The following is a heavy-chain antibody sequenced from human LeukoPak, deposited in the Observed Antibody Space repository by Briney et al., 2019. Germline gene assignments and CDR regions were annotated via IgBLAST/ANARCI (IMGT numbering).Heavy chain of an antibody. CDR1: GYSFTSYW. Sequence: PGESLKISCKGSGYSFTSYWIGWVRQMPGKGLEWMGIIYPGDSDTRYSPSFQGQVTISADKSISTAYLRWSSLKASDTAMYYCARRTWSYYDSSGYWYYFDYWGQGTLVTVSS. D-gene: IGHD3-22*01. CDR3: ARRTWSYYDSSGYWYYFDY. CDR2: IYPGDSDT. J-gene: IGHJ4*02. V-gene: IGHV5-51*01.